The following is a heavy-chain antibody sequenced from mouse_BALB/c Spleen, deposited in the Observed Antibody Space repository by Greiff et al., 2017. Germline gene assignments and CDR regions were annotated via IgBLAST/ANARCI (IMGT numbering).Heavy chain of an antibody. V-gene: IGHV3-8*02. D-gene: IGHD1-1*01. J-gene: IGHJ4*01. Sequence: EVQRVESGPSLVKPSQTLSLTCSVTGDSITSGYWNWIRKFPGNKLEYMGYISYSGSTYYNPSLKSRISITRDTSKNQYYLQLNSVTTEDTATYYCARWVTTVVDYYAMDYWGQGTSVTVSS. CDR1: GDSITSGY. CDR2: ISYSGST. CDR3: ARWVTTVVDYYAMDY.